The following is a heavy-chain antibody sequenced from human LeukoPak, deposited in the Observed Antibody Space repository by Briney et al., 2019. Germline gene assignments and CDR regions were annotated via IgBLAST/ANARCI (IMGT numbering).Heavy chain of an antibody. Sequence: PGGSLRLSCAASGFTFDDYGMSRVRQAPGKGLEWVSGINWNGGSTGYADSVKGRFTISRDNAKNSLYLQMNSLRAEDTALYYCARSIAAAGTGGYFDYWGQGTLVTVSS. D-gene: IGHD6-13*01. V-gene: IGHV3-20*04. CDR2: INWNGGST. J-gene: IGHJ4*02. CDR3: ARSIAAAGTGGYFDY. CDR1: GFTFDDYG.